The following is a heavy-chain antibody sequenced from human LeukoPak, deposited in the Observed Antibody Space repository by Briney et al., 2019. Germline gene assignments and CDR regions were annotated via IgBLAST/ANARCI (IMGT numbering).Heavy chain of an antibody. Sequence: SETLSLTCTVSGGSISSYYWSWIRQPPGKGLEWIGYIYYSGSTNYNPSLKSRVTISVDTSKNQFSLKLSSVTAADTAVYYCAREGDFWDYYFDYWGQGTLVTVSS. CDR1: GGSISSYY. J-gene: IGHJ4*02. CDR3: AREGDFWDYYFDY. D-gene: IGHD3-3*01. CDR2: IYYSGST. V-gene: IGHV4-59*12.